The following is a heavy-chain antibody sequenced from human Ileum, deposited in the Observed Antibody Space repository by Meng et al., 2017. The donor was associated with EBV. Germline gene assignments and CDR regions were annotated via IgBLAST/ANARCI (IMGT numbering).Heavy chain of an antibody. CDR3: ATSRIAKFDR. J-gene: IGHJ5*02. CDR1: GDSVSSDKTA. V-gene: IGHV6-1*01. Sequence: HLQESGPGLEQPPQSLSLSCVISGDSVSSDKTAWNWIRQSPSRGLEWLGRTYRRSRWYYDYALSVKSRINISPDTSKNQVSLQLNSVTDEDTGIYYCATSRIAKFDRWGQGTLVTVSS. CDR2: TYRRSRWYY.